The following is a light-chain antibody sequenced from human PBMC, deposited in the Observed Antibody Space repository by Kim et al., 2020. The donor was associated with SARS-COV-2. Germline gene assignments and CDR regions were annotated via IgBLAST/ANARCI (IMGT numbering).Light chain of an antibody. Sequence: STGDRVPITCRASQGISSYLAWYQQKPGKAPKLLIYAASTLQSGVPSRFSGSGSGTDFTLTISCLQSEDFATYYCQQYYSYPRTFGQGTKVDIK. V-gene: IGKV1-8*01. CDR1: QGISSY. CDR2: AAS. CDR3: QQYYSYPRT. J-gene: IGKJ1*01.